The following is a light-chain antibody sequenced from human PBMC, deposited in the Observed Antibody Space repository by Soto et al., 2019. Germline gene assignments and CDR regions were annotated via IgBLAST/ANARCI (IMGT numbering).Light chain of an antibody. V-gene: IGKV2-28*01. Sequence: DIVMTQSPLSLPVTPGEPAAISCRPSQSLLHSTGNNYLNWYLQKPGQSPQLLIYLGSNRASGVPDRFSGSGSGTDFTLRISRVEAEDVGVYYCLQALQTPPTFGQGTRLEI. CDR1: QSLLHSTGNNY. CDR3: LQALQTPPT. CDR2: LGS. J-gene: IGKJ5*01.